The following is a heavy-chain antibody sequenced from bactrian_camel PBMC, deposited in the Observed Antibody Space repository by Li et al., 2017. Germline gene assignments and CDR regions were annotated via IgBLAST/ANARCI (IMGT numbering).Heavy chain of an antibody. Sequence: HVQLVESGGGLVQPGGSQRLSCAASGFTFSRYGVNWVRQAPGKGLEWVSYINTSGGTTDYADSVKGRFTISRDNAKNTLYLQLNSLKTEDTAMYYCAKSGGGYSDFDYWGQGTQVTVS. V-gene: IGHV3S1*01. D-gene: IGHD7*01. J-gene: IGHJ6*01. CDR2: INTSGGTT. CDR3: AKSGGGYSDFDY. CDR1: GFTFSRYG.